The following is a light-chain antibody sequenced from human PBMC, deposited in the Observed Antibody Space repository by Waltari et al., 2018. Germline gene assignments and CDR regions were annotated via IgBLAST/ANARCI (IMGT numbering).Light chain of an antibody. Sequence: QSVLTQPPSVSGAPGQRVTISCTGSSSNIGAGYDVYWYQQLPGTAPKLLIYGNSHRPSGVPDRFSGSKSGTSASLAITGLQAEDEADYYCQSYDSSLSGSEVFGGGTKLTVL. CDR1: SSNIGAGYD. CDR2: GNS. V-gene: IGLV1-40*01. CDR3: QSYDSSLSGSEV. J-gene: IGLJ2*01.